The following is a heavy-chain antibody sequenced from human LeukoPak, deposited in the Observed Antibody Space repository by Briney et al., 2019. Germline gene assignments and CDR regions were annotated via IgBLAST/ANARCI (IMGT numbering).Heavy chain of an antibody. Sequence: ASVKVSCKASGYTFTSYGISWVRQAPGQGLEWMGWINPNSGGTNYAQKFQGRVTMTRDTSISTAYMELSRLRSDDTAVYYCARLGYYDSSGYYYGMDVWGQGTTVTVSS. CDR2: INPNSGGT. J-gene: IGHJ6*02. CDR1: GYTFTSYG. V-gene: IGHV1-2*02. CDR3: ARLGYYDSSGYYYGMDV. D-gene: IGHD3-22*01.